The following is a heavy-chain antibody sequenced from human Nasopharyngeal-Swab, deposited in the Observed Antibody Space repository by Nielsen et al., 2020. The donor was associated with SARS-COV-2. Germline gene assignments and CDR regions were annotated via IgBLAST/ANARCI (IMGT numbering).Heavy chain of an antibody. CDR3: ARPAGGGYFDY. V-gene: IGHV5-51*01. CDR2: IYPGDSDT. Sequence: VRQMPGKGLEWVGFIYPGDSDTRHSPSFQGQVTISANKSISTAYLQWSSLKASATAMYYCARPAGGGYFDYWGQGTLVTVSS. D-gene: IGHD3-16*01. J-gene: IGHJ4*02.